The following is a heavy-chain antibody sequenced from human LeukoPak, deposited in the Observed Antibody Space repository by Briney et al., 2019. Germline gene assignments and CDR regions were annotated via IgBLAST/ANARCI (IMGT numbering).Heavy chain of an antibody. D-gene: IGHD6-13*01. V-gene: IGHV1-2*02. CDR3: AIGVAAPTALDY. Sequence: MGWINPNSGGTNYAQKFQGRVTMTRDTSISTAYMELSRLRSDDTAVYYCAIGVAAPTALDYWGQGTLVTVSS. J-gene: IGHJ4*02. CDR2: INPNSGGT.